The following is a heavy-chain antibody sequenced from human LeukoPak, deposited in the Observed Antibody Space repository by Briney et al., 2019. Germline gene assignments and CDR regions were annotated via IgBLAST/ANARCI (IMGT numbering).Heavy chain of an antibody. Sequence: GGSLRLSCAASGFKFTDYYMSWIRQAPGKGLEWFSSISGSGSAIYYADSVRGRFTISRDNAKNSLYLHLNSLRAEDTAVYYCARDMSSGYDYWGHGTLVTVSS. V-gene: IGHV3-11*04. J-gene: IGHJ4*01. CDR3: ARDMSSGYDY. CDR1: GFKFTDYY. CDR2: ISGSGSAI. D-gene: IGHD5-12*01.